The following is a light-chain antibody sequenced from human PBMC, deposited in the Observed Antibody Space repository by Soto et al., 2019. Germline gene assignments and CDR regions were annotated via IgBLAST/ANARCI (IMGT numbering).Light chain of an antibody. CDR1: SRENGGYNY. CDR2: DVS. Sequence: QSVRKQAASGSGSPGQSITISCTGNSRENGGYNYVSWYQQHPDKAPKLMIYDVSNRPSGVSNRFSGSKSGNTASLTISGLQSEDEADYPCSSYTSSSPHVFGPVTKVTVL. V-gene: IGLV2-14*03. J-gene: IGLJ1*01. CDR3: SSYTSSSPHV.